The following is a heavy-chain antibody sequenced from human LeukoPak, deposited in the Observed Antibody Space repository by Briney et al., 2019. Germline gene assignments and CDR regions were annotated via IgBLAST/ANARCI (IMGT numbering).Heavy chain of an antibody. J-gene: IGHJ3*02. D-gene: IGHD1-20*01. CDR1: GFTFSSYR. CDR2: IDSDDGSTA. V-gene: IGHV3-74*01. Sequence: GGSLRLSCAASGFTFSSYRMHWVRHAPGKGLVWVSRIDSDDGSTANYADSVKGRFTISRDNAKNTLYLQMNSLRAENTAVYYCARPITGTRSAFDIWGQGTMVTVSS. CDR3: ARPITGTRSAFDI.